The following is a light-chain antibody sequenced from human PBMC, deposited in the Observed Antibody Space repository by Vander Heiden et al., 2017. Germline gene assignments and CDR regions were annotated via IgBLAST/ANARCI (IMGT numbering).Light chain of an antibody. CDR1: QNVNSNF. CDR3: QQYGTSPVT. Sequence: EIVLTQSPATLSLSPGERATLSCRASQNVNSNFLAWYQQKPGQAPRLLMAGTSTRATGVPDRFSGGGSGTDFTLTVNRLESEDCAVYFCQQYGTSPVTFGQGTRLELK. J-gene: IGKJ5*01. V-gene: IGKV3-20*01. CDR2: GTS.